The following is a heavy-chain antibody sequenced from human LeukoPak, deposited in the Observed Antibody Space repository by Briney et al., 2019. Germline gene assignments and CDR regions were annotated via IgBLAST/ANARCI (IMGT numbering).Heavy chain of an antibody. J-gene: IGHJ4*02. CDR2: ISYDGSNK. Sequence: GGSLRLSCAASGFTFSSYGMQWVRQAPGKGLGWVAVISYDGSNKYYADSVKSRFTISRDKSKNTLYLQMNSLRAEDTAVYYCAKATARVTYVSNDYWGQGTLVTVSS. V-gene: IGHV3-30*18. CDR1: GFTFSSYG. CDR3: AKATARVTYVSNDY. D-gene: IGHD4-17*01.